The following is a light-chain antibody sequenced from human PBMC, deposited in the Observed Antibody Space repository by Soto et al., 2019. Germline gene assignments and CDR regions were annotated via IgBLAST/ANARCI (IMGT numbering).Light chain of an antibody. CDR2: RTS. CDR3: QEYNGRSS. CDR1: QNVGGD. V-gene: IGKV3-15*01. J-gene: IGKJ1*01. Sequence: EGVTTQSPATLSVSPGERATLSCRASQNVGGDLAWYQQKPGQAPRLLIYRTSTRANGTPVRFSGSGSGTEFTLTISSLHSEDFAVYYCQEYNGRSSFGQGTKVEMK.